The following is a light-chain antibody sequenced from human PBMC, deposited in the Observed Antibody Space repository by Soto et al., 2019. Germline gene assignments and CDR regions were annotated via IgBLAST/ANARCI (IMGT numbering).Light chain of an antibody. V-gene: IGKV3-20*01. CDR2: GAS. Sequence: TQSADTLSLSPGERATLSCRASQTVSSNYLSWCQQRPGQAPRLLIYGASTRAAGIPDRFSGSGSGTDFTLTITRLEPEDSAVYFCQQYTGPPTTFGQGTRLAI. J-gene: IGKJ5*01. CDR1: QTVSSNY. CDR3: QQYTGPPTT.